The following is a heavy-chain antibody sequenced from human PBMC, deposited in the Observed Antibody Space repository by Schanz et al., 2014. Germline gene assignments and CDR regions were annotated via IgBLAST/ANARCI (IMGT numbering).Heavy chain of an antibody. J-gene: IGHJ4*02. CDR1: EYSFTSYS. CDR2: INTGSGDT. V-gene: IGHV1-3*04. D-gene: IGHD5-12*01. CDR3: ARGIGGYGANNYFDY. Sequence: QVHLVQSGAEAKRPGASVKVSCKASEYSFTSYSMHWVRQAPGQRLEWMGWINTGSGDTKYSQNGQGRVTITRDTSASTAYMELSSLRSEDTAVYSCARGIGGYGANNYFDYWGQGTLVTVSS.